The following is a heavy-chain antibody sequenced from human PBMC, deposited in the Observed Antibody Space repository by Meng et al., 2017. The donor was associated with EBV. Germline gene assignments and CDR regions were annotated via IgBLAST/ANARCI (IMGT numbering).Heavy chain of an antibody. CDR3: VRELVGGTFDY. J-gene: IGHJ4*02. CDR1: GYTFTSYY. CDR2: IIPAGGNT. Sequence: VQLVRSGPEVKKPGASVKVSCKASGYTFTSYYLHWVRQAPGQGLEWMGIIIPAGGNTNYAQKFRGRFTMTRDTSTSTVYMDLSILTSEDTAVYYCVRELVGGTFDYWGQGTLVTVSS. V-gene: IGHV1-46*01. D-gene: IGHD1/OR15-1a*01.